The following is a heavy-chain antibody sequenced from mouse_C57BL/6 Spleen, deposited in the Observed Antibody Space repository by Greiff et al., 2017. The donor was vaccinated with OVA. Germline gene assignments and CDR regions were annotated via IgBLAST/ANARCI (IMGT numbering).Heavy chain of an antibody. J-gene: IGHJ4*01. CDR3: ARSRWLLRDYYAMDD. CDR2: INPNNGGT. D-gene: IGHD2-3*01. V-gene: IGHV1-26*01. CDR1: GYTFTDYY. Sequence: EVQLQQSGPELVKPGASVKISCKASGYTFTDYYMNWVKQSHGKSLEWIGDINPNNGGTSYNQKFKGKATLTVDKSSSTAYMELRSLTAEDSAIYYCARSRWLLRDYYAMDDWGKGTSVTVSS.